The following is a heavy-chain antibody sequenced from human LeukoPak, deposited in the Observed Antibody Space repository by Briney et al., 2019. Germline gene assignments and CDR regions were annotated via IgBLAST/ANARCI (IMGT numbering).Heavy chain of an antibody. V-gene: IGHV5-51*01. J-gene: IGHJ6*03. D-gene: IGHD5-12*01. CDR3: ARRGIVATIADYYYYYMDV. CDR1: GYSFTSYW. Sequence: GASLKISCKGSGYSFTSYWIGWVRQMPGKGLEWIGIIYPGDSDTRYSPSFQGQVTISADKSISTAFLQWSSLKASDTAMYYCARRGIVATIADYYYYYMDVWGKGTTVTVSS. CDR2: IYPGDSDT.